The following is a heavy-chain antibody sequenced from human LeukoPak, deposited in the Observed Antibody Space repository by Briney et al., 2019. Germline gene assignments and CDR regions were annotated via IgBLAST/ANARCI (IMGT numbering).Heavy chain of an antibody. V-gene: IGHV4-59*01. CDR3: ARHSGSWLYDAFDF. J-gene: IGHJ3*01. Sequence: SSETLSLTCTVSGGSISSYYWSWIRQPPGKGLEWIGYIYYSGSTNYNPSLKSRVTISVDTSKNQFSLKLSSVTAADTAVYYCARHSGSWLYDAFDFWGQGTMVTVSS. D-gene: IGHD6-13*01. CDR2: IYYSGST. CDR1: GGSISSYY.